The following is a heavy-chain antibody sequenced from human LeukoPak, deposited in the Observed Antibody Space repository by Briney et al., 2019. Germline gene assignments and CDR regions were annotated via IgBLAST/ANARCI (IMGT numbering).Heavy chain of an antibody. CDR3: VKGRDKYQLLSKNWFDP. V-gene: IGHV3-9*01. J-gene: IGHJ5*02. Sequence: GRSLRLSCAASGFTFDDYAMHWVRQAPGKGLEWVSGISWNSGSIGYADSVKGRFTISRGNAKNSLYLQMNSLRAEDTALYYCVKGRDKYQLLSKNWFDPWGQGTLVTVSS. CDR1: GFTFDDYA. D-gene: IGHD2-2*01. CDR2: ISWNSGSI.